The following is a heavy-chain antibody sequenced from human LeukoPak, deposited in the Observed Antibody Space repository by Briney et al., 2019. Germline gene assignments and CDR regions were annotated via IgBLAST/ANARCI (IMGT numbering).Heavy chain of an antibody. CDR1: GFTFSNYW. CDR2: IKSDGSRT. D-gene: IGHD6-13*01. V-gene: IGHV3-74*01. Sequence: PGGSLRLSCAASGFTFSNYWMHWVRQAPGKGLVWVSRIKSDGSRTDYADSVKGRFTISRDNSKNTLYLQMNSLRAEDTAVYYCARDLWSLPGIAAASILDYWGQGTLVTVSS. CDR3: ARDLWSLPGIAAASILDY. J-gene: IGHJ4*02.